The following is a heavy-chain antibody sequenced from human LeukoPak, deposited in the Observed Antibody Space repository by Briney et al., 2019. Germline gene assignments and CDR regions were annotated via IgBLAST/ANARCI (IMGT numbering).Heavy chain of an antibody. CDR1: GFTFSSYA. Sequence: GGSLRLSCAASGFTFSSYAMSWVRQAPGKGLEWVSAISGSGGSTYYADSVKGRFTISRDDSKNTLYLQMNSLRAEDTAVYYCAKSGSREYYYDSSAPDAFDIWGQGTMVTVSS. CDR2: ISGSGGST. J-gene: IGHJ3*02. D-gene: IGHD3-22*01. CDR3: AKSGSREYYYDSSAPDAFDI. V-gene: IGHV3-23*01.